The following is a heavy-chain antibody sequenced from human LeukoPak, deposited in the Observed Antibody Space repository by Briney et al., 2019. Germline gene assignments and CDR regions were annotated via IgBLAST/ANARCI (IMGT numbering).Heavy chain of an antibody. CDR2: ISGSAYST. D-gene: IGHD5-12*01. J-gene: IGHJ4*02. CDR3: AKEAGYSGYDYPDY. CDR1: GSTFSSYA. Sequence: GGSLRLSCAASGSTFSSYAMSWVRQAPGKGLEWVSGISGSAYSTYYADSVQGRFTISRDNSKNTLYLQMNSLRAEDTAVYYCAKEAGYSGYDYPDYWGQGTLVTVSS. V-gene: IGHV3-23*01.